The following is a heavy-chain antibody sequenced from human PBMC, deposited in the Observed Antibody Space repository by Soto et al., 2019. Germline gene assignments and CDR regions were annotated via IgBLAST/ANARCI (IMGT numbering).Heavy chain of an antibody. V-gene: IGHV4-4*07. CDR2: IYTSGST. CDR3: AREVEKYSGYETYNWFDP. J-gene: IGHJ5*02. CDR1: GGSISSYY. Sequence: SETLSLTCTVSGGSISSYYWSWIRQPAGKGLEWIGRIYTSGSTNYNPSLKSRVTMSVDTSKNQFSLKLSSVTAADTAVYYCAREVEKYSGYETYNWFDPWDQGTLVTVSS. D-gene: IGHD5-12*01.